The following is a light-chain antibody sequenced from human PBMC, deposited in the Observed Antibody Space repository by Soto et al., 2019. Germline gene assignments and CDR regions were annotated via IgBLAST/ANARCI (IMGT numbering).Light chain of an antibody. CDR1: QSVSSY. CDR3: QQYGDSPVT. CDR2: GAS. V-gene: IGKV3-20*01. Sequence: EIVLTQSPATLALSPGDRATLSYRASQSVSSYLAWYQQKPGPAPRIFIHGASNRATDIPDRISGSGSGTEFTLTISRLEPEDFEVFYCQQYGDSPVTFGQGTKVDI. J-gene: IGKJ1*01.